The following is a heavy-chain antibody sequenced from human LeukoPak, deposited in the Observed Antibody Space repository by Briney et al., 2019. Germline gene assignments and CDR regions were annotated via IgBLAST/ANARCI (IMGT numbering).Heavy chain of an antibody. CDR2: IYPGDSDT. V-gene: IGHV5-51*01. Sequence: GESLKISCKGSGYSFTSYWIGWVRQMPGKGQEWMGIIYPGDSDTRYSPSFQGQVTISADKSISTAYLQWSSLKASDTAMYYCATGIAVAGTRTDAFDIWGQGTMVTVSS. CDR3: ATGIAVAGTRTDAFDI. J-gene: IGHJ3*02. CDR1: GYSFTSYW. D-gene: IGHD6-19*01.